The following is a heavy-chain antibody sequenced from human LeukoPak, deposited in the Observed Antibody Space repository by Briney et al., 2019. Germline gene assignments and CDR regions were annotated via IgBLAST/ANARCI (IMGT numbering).Heavy chain of an antibody. V-gene: IGHV4-59*08. CDR3: ARHYGNDAFDI. CDR2: IYYSGST. Sequence: SETLSLTCTVSGGSISSYYWSWIRQPPGKGLEWIGYIYYSGSTYYNPSLKSRVTISVDTSKNQFSLKLSSVTAADTAVYYCARHYGNDAFDIWGQGTMVTVSS. CDR1: GGSISSYY. J-gene: IGHJ3*02. D-gene: IGHD4-17*01.